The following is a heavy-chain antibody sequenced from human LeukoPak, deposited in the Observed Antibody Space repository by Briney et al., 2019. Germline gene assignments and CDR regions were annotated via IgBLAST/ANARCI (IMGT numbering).Heavy chain of an antibody. CDR3: ASENYGSGSEAFDY. D-gene: IGHD3-10*01. V-gene: IGHV3-33*01. J-gene: IGHJ4*02. CDR1: GFTFSSYA. CDR2: IWYDGSNK. Sequence: GGSLRLSCAASGFTFSSYAMHWVRQAPGKGLEWEADIWYDGSNKYYADSVKGRFTISRDNSKNTLYLQMNSLRAEDTAVYYCASENYGSGSEAFDYWGQGTLVTVSS.